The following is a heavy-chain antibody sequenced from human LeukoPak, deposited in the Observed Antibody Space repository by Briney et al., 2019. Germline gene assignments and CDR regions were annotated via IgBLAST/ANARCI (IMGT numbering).Heavy chain of an antibody. CDR3: AKVRGDIVVVVAATPFDY. D-gene: IGHD2-15*01. J-gene: IGHJ4*02. CDR1: GFTLTTYG. CDR2: IRNDETHK. Sequence: GGSLRLSCAASGFTLTTYGMHWVRQAPGKGLERVAFIRNDETHKYYGDSVKGRFTISRDNSKNTLFLQMNSLRAEDTAVYFCAKVRGDIVVVVAATPFDYWGQGTLVTVSS. V-gene: IGHV3-30*02.